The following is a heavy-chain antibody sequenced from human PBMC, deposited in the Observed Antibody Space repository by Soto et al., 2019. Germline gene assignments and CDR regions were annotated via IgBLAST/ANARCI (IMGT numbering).Heavy chain of an antibody. V-gene: IGHV1-69*06. J-gene: IGHJ4*02. CDR3: ARERVSVAAAGTSPFDY. CDR2: IIPIFGTA. Sequence: QVQLVQSGAEVKKPGSSVKVSCKASGGTFSSYAISWVRQAPGQGLEWIGGIIPIFGTANYAQKFQGRVTITADKSTSTAYMELSSLRAEDTAVYYCARERVSVAAAGTSPFDYWGQGTMVTVSS. CDR1: GGTFSSYA. D-gene: IGHD6-13*01.